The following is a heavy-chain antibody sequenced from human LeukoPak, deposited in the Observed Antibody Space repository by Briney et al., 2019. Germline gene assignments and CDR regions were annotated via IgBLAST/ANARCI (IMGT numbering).Heavy chain of an antibody. CDR1: GFTFSSSA. J-gene: IGHJ4*02. D-gene: IGHD6-13*01. V-gene: IGHV3-23*01. CDR2: ISGSGGST. Sequence: GGSLRLSCAVSGFTFSSSAMSWVRQAPGKGLEWVSGISGSGGSTYYAGSVKGRFTISRDNSKNTLYLQMNSLRAEDTAVYYCAKGPYSSSWDYFDYWGQGTLVTVSS. CDR3: AKGPYSSSWDYFDY.